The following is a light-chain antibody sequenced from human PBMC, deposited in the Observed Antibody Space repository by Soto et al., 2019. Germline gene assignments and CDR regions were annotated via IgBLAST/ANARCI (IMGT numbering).Light chain of an antibody. CDR1: QSISSSY. J-gene: IGKJ1*01. Sequence: EVVLTQSPVTLSLSPGDRATLSCRASQSISSSYLAWYQQKPGQAPRLLIYGTFNRATGILDRFSGDGSGTDFTLTINRLEPEDFAVYFCQQCGLSPRTFGQGTKVEV. CDR3: QQCGLSPRT. CDR2: GTF. V-gene: IGKV3-20*01.